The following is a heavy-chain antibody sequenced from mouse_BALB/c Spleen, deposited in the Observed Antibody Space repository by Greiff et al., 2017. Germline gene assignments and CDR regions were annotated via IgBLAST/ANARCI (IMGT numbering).Heavy chain of an antibody. CDR1: GYTFTSYV. CDR2: INPYNDGT. Sequence: VQLQQSGPELVKPGASVKMSCKASGYTFTSYVMHWVKQKPGQGLEWIGYINPYNDGTKYNEKFKGKATLTSDKSSSTAYMELSSLTSEDSAVYYCARWSGYYVPYAMDYWGQGTSVTVSS. J-gene: IGHJ4*01. D-gene: IGHD2-3*01. CDR3: ARWSGYYVPYAMDY. V-gene: IGHV1-14*01.